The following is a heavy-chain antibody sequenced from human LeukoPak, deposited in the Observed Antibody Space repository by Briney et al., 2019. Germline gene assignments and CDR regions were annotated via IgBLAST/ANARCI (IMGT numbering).Heavy chain of an antibody. V-gene: IGHV4-61*02. Sequence: SETLSLTCTVSGGSISSSSYYWSWIRQPAGKGLEWIGRIYTSGSTNYNPSLKSRFTISVDTSKNQFSLKLSSVTAADTAVYYCARRIAVAGTGFDYWGQGTLVTVSS. CDR1: GGSISSSSYY. J-gene: IGHJ4*02. CDR3: ARRIAVAGTGFDY. D-gene: IGHD6-19*01. CDR2: IYTSGST.